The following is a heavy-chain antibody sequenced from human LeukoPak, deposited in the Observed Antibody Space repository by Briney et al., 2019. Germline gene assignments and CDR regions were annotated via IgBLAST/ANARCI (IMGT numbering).Heavy chain of an antibody. Sequence: PSETLSLTCAVYGGSFSGYYWSWIRQPPGKGLEWIGEINHSGSTNYNPSLKSRVTISVDTSKSQFSLKLSSVTAADTAVYYCARYSYGYDYWGQGTLVTVSS. V-gene: IGHV4-34*01. CDR1: GGSFSGYY. J-gene: IGHJ4*02. CDR2: INHSGST. CDR3: ARYSYGYDY. D-gene: IGHD5-18*01.